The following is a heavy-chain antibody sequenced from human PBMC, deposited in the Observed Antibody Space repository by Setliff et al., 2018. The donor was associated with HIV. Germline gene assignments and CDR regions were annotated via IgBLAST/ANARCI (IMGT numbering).Heavy chain of an antibody. CDR2: LIPIVDIT. CDR1: GGTFSNYA. CDR3: AKGPNFEDAFDI. V-gene: IGHV1-69*10. J-gene: IGHJ3*02. D-gene: IGHD2-8*01. Sequence: SVKVSCKASGGTFSNYAFSWVRQAPGQGLEWMGGLIPIVDITKSTQKFRDRVTFTADESTKTAQMELSGLTFGDTAVYYCAKGPNFEDAFDIWGQGTVVTVS.